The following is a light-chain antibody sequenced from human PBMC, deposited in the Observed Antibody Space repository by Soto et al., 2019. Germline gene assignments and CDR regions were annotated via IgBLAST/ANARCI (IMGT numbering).Light chain of an antibody. Sequence: FVLTQPACETGSLGQSIAISCNGTSSDIGRYSYVSWYQQHPGKAPKLIIYEVSYRPSGVSTRFSGSKSDNTASLTISGLQAEDEADYFCSSYSTTSSPHVLFGGGTKVTVL. CDR1: SSDIGRYSY. J-gene: IGLJ2*01. V-gene: IGLV2-14*01. CDR2: EVS. CDR3: SSYSTTSSPHVL.